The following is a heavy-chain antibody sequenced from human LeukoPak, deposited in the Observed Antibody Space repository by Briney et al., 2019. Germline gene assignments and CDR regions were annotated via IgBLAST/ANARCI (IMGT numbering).Heavy chain of an antibody. D-gene: IGHD4-17*01. CDR1: GFTFSNYS. CDR3: ARSMTTVSEAAFDI. Sequence: GGSLRLSCAASGFTFSNYSMNWVRQAPGKGLEWVSSISSSSSYIYYADSVKGRFTISRDNAKNSLYLQMNSLRAEDTAVYYCARSMTTVSEAAFDIWGQGTMVTVSS. CDR2: ISSSSSYI. J-gene: IGHJ3*02. V-gene: IGHV3-21*01.